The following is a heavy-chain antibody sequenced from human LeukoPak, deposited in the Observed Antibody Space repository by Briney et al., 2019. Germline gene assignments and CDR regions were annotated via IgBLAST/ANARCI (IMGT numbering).Heavy chain of an antibody. Sequence: ASVKVSCKASGGTFSSYAISWVRQAPGQGLEWMGGIIPIFGTANYAQKFQGRVTITTDESTSTAYMELSSLRSGDTAVYYCVAEGNWFDPWGQGTLVTVSS. J-gene: IGHJ5*02. CDR1: GGTFSSYA. CDR2: IIPIFGTA. CDR3: VAEGNWFDP. V-gene: IGHV1-69*05.